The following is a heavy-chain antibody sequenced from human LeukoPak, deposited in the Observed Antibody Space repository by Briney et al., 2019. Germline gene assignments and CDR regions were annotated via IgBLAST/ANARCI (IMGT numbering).Heavy chain of an antibody. CDR2: INPNSGGT. Sequence: ASVKVSCKVSGYALTGYYMHWVRQAPGQGLEWMGWINPNSGGTSYAQKFQDRVTMTRDTSISTAYMELGSLRSDDTAVYFCARGGPEGTADDASDIWGQGTVVTVSS. CDR3: ARGGPEGTADDASDI. CDR1: GYALTGYY. J-gene: IGHJ3*02. V-gene: IGHV1-2*02. D-gene: IGHD3-10*01.